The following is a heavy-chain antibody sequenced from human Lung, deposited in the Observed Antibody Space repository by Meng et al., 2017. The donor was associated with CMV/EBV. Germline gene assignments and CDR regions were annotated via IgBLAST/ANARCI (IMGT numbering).Heavy chain of an antibody. Sequence: QGQPRGSGPDLVKPSQTLSLTCTGSGGSNGSGGYYWSWIRQHPGKGLEWIGYIYYTGSTFYNPSLKSRVTISVDTSKNQFSLKLIPATAADTAVYYCAREAGRDGYATPKFDYWGQGTLVTVSS. J-gene: IGHJ4*02. CDR1: GGSNGSGGYY. V-gene: IGHV4-31*03. D-gene: IGHD5-24*01. CDR2: IYYTGST. CDR3: AREAGRDGYATPKFDY.